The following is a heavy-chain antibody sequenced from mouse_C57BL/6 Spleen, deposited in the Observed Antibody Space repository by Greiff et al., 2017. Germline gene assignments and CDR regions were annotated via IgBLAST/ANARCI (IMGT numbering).Heavy chain of an antibody. CDR2: IGPGSGST. Sequence: QVQLQQSGAELVKPGASVKISCKASGYTFTDYYINWVKQRPGQGLEWIGKIGPGSGSTYYNEKFKGKATLTADKSSSTAYMQFSGLTSEDSAVYFSARRGGVIASYYFGYRGQGTTLTV. CDR3: ARRGGVIASYYFGY. J-gene: IGHJ2*01. V-gene: IGHV1-77*01. CDR1: GYTFTDYY. D-gene: IGHD6-1*01.